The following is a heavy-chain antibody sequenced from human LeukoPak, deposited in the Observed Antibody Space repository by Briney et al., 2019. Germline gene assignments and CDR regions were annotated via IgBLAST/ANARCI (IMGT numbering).Heavy chain of an antibody. CDR3: ARDGRDGSTWYFYGMDV. Sequence: SETLSLTLTGSGCSILWYYWNWIRQPAARGRDGVGRIYMSGSTHYNLPLKSRGTISVDTSKNQFSLKVNSVTAADTAVYSCARDGRDGSTWYFYGMDVWGQGTLVTVSS. J-gene: IGHJ6*02. CDR2: IYMSGST. CDR1: GCSILWYY. D-gene: IGHD1-26*01. V-gene: IGHV4-4*07.